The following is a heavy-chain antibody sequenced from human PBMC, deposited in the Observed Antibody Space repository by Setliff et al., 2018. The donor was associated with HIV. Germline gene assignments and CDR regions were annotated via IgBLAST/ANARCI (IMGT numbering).Heavy chain of an antibody. D-gene: IGHD3-22*01. CDR3: ARGGDYYDSTGARAGLDF. Sequence: SQTLSLPCAVSGDSVTSRDWWSWVRQAPGKGLDWIGEIYHNGITNYNPSLKSRLIMSLDKSKNEISLKLSSVTAADTAAYYCARGGDYYDSTGARAGLDFWGQGTMVTVSS. J-gene: IGHJ3*01. CDR1: GDSVTSRDW. V-gene: IGHV4-4*02. CDR2: IYHNGIT.